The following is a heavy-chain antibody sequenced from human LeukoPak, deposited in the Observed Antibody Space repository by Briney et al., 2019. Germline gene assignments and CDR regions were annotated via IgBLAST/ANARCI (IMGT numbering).Heavy chain of an antibody. CDR2: IYYSGST. V-gene: IGHV4-59*08. J-gene: IGHJ4*02. D-gene: IGHD1-1*01. CDR3: ARQRYNWNHNYFDY. CDR1: GGSISRYY. Sequence: PSETLSLTCTVSGGSISRYYWSWIRQPPGKGLEWIGYIYYSGSTYYNPSLKSRVTISVDTSKNQFSLKLSFVTAADTAVYYCARQRYNWNHNYFDYWGQGTLVTVSS.